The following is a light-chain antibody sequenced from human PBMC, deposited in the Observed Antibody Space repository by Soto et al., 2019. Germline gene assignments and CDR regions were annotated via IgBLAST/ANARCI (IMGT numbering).Light chain of an antibody. CDR3: QQYNNLPYT. Sequence: EIVTTQSPATLSVSPGERATLSCRASQSISSNLAWYQQKPGQAPRLLIYGASTRATGIPARFSGSGSGTEFTLTISSLQSEDFAIYYCQQYNNLPYTFVQGTRLEIK. V-gene: IGKV3-15*01. CDR2: GAS. J-gene: IGKJ2*01. CDR1: QSISSN.